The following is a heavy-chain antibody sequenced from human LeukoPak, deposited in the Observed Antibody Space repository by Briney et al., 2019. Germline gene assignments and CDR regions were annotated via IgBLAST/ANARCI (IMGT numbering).Heavy chain of an antibody. CDR1: GGSISSTTYY. Sequence: PSEILSLTCTVSGGSISSTTYYWGWIRQPPGKGLEWIATIYYSGTTYYNPSLKSRVTISVDTSKNQFSLELSSLTAADTAVYYCARGPTLKYVHHWGQGTLVSVSS. V-gene: IGHV4-39*02. CDR3: ARGPTLKYVHH. J-gene: IGHJ1*01. CDR2: IYYSGTT.